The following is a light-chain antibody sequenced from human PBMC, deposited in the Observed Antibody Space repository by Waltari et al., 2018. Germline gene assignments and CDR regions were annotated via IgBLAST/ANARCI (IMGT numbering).Light chain of an antibody. CDR3: AAWVDSLYGCF. CDR2: TDS. Sequence: QSVLTQPPSASGTPGQTVSISCSRRSSSIGRNPVSWYQVLPGAAPRLLIHTDSQRPSGVPDRFSASRSGTSSSLAISGLQFEDAAEYYCAAWVDSLYGCFFGTGTRVTVL. V-gene: IGLV1-44*01. CDR1: SSSIGRNP. J-gene: IGLJ1*01.